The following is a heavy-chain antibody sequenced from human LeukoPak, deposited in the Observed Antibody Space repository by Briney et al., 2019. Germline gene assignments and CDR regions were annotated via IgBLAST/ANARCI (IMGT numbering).Heavy chain of an antibody. CDR3: ARGFYSSSWYRYAYFDY. V-gene: IGHV3-11*01. J-gene: IGHJ4*02. Sequence: GGSLRLSCAASGFTFSDYFVSWIRQAPGKGLEWVSYISSSGSTIYYADSVKGRFTISRDNAKNSLYLQMNSLRAEDTAVYYCARGFYSSSWYRYAYFDYWGQGTLVTVSS. CDR1: GFTFSDYF. D-gene: IGHD6-13*01. CDR2: ISSSGSTI.